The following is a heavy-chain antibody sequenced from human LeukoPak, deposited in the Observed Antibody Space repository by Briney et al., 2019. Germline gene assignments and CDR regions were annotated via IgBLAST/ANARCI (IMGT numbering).Heavy chain of an antibody. D-gene: IGHD3-10*01. J-gene: IGHJ6*02. CDR1: GYSFTSYW. CDR3: ARLSYYGSGSYYRHAYYYGMDV. Sequence: GESLKISCKGSGYSFTSYWISWVRQMPGKGLEWMGRIDPSDSYTNYSPSFQGHATISADKSISTAYLQWSSLKASDTAMYYCARLSYYGSGSYYRHAYYYGMDVWGQGTTVTVSS. V-gene: IGHV5-10-1*01. CDR2: IDPSDSYT.